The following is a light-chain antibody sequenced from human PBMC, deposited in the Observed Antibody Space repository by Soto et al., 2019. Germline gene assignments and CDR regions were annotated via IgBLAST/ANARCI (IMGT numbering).Light chain of an antibody. J-gene: IGKJ5*01. Sequence: DIQMTQSPSSLSAPVGDRVTITCRARQSISSYLNWYQQKPGKAPKLLIYAASNLQSGVPSRFSGSGSVTDFTLTISSMQPEDFATYYCQQSYSTAQVTFGQGPRLEIK. CDR2: AAS. CDR1: QSISSY. V-gene: IGKV1-39*01. CDR3: QQSYSTAQVT.